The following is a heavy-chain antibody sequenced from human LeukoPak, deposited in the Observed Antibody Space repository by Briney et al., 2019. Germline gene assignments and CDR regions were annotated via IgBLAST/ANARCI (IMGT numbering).Heavy chain of an antibody. J-gene: IGHJ4*02. Sequence: ASVNVSCKASGYTFTGYYMHWVRQAPGQGLDWMGWITTYNGNTNYAQKLQGRVTMTTDTSTSTAYMDLRGLRSDDTAVYYCARGYDYGDYVGDFDYWGQGTLVTVSS. CDR3: ARGYDYGDYVGDFDY. CDR2: ITTYNGNT. CDR1: GYTFTGYY. V-gene: IGHV1-18*04. D-gene: IGHD4-17*01.